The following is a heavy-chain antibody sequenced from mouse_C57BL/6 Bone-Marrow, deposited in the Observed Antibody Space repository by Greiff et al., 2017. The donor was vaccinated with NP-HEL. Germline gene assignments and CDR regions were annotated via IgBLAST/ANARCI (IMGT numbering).Heavy chain of an antibody. Sequence: QVQLQQPGAELVKPGASVKLSCKASGYTFTSYWMHWVKQRPGQGLEWIGMIHPNSGSTNYNETFKSKATLTVDKSSSTAYMQISCLTSEDSSVYYCARKRLRALFAYWGQGTLVTVSA. CDR1: GYTFTSYW. J-gene: IGHJ3*01. CDR3: ARKRLRALFAY. D-gene: IGHD1-1*01. V-gene: IGHV1-64*01. CDR2: IHPNSGST.